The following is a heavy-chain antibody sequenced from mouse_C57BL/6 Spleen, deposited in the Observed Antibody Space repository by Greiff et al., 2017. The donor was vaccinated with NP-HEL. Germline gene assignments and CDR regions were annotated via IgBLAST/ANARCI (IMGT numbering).Heavy chain of an antibody. CDR1: GYAFSSYW. CDR3: ARAGYSNYVPSWYFDV. Sequence: QVQLQQSGAELVKPGASVKISCKASGYAFSSYWMNWVKQRPGKGLEWIGQIYPGDGDTNYNGKFKGKATLTADKSSSPAYMQLSSLTSEDSAVYFCARAGYSNYVPSWYFDVWGTGTTVTVSS. CDR2: IYPGDGDT. J-gene: IGHJ1*03. V-gene: IGHV1-80*01. D-gene: IGHD2-5*01.